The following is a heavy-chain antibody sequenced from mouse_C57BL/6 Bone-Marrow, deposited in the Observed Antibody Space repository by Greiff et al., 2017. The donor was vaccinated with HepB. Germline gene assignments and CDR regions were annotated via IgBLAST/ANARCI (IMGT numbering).Heavy chain of an antibody. V-gene: IGHV1-19*01. J-gene: IGHJ3*01. CDR1: GYTFTDYY. CDR3: SRGYGYSFAY. CDR2: INPYNGGT. Sequence: VQLQQSGPVLVKPGASVKMSCKASGYTFTDYYMNWVKQSHGKSLEWIGVINPYNGGTSYNQKFKGKATLTVDMSSSTAYMELNSLTSEDSAVYYCSRGYGYSFAYWGQGTLVTVSA. D-gene: IGHD2-2*01.